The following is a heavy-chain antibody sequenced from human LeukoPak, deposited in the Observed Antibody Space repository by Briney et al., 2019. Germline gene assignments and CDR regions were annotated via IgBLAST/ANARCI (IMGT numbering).Heavy chain of an antibody. CDR3: SRHLSSRSTYFDC. CDR2: IYYSGST. Sequence: TSETLSLTCTVSGRSISSSSYYWAWIRQPPGKGLEWIGSIYYSGSTYYNPSLKSRVSISVDTSKNQFSLKLSSVTAADTAVYFWSRHLSSRSTYFDCSGQGTLVTVSS. V-gene: IGHV4-39*01. CDR1: GRSISSSSYY. J-gene: IGHJ4*02. D-gene: IGHD1-26*01.